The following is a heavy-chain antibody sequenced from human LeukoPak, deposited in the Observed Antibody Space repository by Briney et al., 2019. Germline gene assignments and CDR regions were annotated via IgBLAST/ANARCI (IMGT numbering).Heavy chain of an antibody. D-gene: IGHD4-17*01. CDR2: ISDDGRSK. CDR3: AKRPSDYGDYVSYFDY. V-gene: IGHV3-30*18. J-gene: IGHJ4*02. CDR1: GFSFISYG. Sequence: HTGGSLRLSCAASGFSFISYGMHWVRQAPGKGLEWVGVISDDGRSKDYADSVKGRFTISRDNSKDTLYLQMNSLRDEDTAVYYCAKRPSDYGDYVSYFDYWGQGTLVTVSS.